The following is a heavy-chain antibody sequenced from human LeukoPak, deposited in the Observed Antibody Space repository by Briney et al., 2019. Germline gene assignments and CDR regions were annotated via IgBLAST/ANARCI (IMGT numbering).Heavy chain of an antibody. Sequence: KPGGSLRLSCAASGFTFSSYSMNWVRQAPGKGLEWVSSISSSSSYIYYADSVKGRFTISRDNAKNPLYLQMNSLRAEDTAVYYCAREGLQQLRDYYYYGMDVWGQGTTVTVSS. J-gene: IGHJ6*02. D-gene: IGHD6-13*01. CDR1: GFTFSSYS. V-gene: IGHV3-21*01. CDR3: AREGLQQLRDYYYYGMDV. CDR2: ISSSSSYI.